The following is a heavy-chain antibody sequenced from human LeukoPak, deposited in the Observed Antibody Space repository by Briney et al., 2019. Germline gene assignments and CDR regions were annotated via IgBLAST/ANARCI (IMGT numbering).Heavy chain of an antibody. CDR2: ISVSGNT. CDR1: GFTLSSYA. D-gene: IGHD2-21*01. J-gene: IGHJ4*02. CDR3: AKAPVTTCSGAYCYPFDY. Sequence: PGVSLRLSCAASGFTLSSYAMSWVRQAPGKGLEWVSAISVSGNTYHADSVKGRFTISRDSSKNTLYLQMNRLRAEDAAVYYCAKAPVTTCSGAYCYPFDYWGQGTLVTVSS. V-gene: IGHV3-23*01.